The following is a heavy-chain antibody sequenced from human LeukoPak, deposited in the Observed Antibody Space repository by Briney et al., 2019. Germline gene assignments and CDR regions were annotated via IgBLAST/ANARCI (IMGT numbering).Heavy chain of an antibody. D-gene: IGHD6-19*01. CDR1: GGSFSGYY. J-gene: IGHJ4*02. V-gene: IGHV4-34*01. Sequence: SETLSLTCAVYGGSFSGYYWSWIRQPPGKGLEWIGEINHSGSTNYNPSLKSRVTISVGTSKNQFSLKLSSVTAADTAVYYCARGSGQGQWLVRGRMYFDYWGQGTLVTVSS. CDR3: ARGSGQGQWLVRGRMYFDY. CDR2: INHSGST.